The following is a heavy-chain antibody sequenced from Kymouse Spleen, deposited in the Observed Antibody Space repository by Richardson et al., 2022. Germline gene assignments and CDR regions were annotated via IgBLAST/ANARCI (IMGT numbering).Heavy chain of an antibody. J-gene: IGHJ5*02. Sequence: QVQLVESGGGVVQPGRSLRLSCAASGFTFSSYGMHWVRQAPGKGLEWVAVIWYDGSNKYYADSVKGRFTISRDNSKNTLYLQMNSLRAEDTAVYYCARVYGSGSYAFDPWGQGTLVTVSS. CDR3: ARVYGSGSYAFDP. D-gene: IGHD3-10*01. CDR1: GFTFSSYG. V-gene: IGHV3-33*01. CDR2: IWYDGSNK.